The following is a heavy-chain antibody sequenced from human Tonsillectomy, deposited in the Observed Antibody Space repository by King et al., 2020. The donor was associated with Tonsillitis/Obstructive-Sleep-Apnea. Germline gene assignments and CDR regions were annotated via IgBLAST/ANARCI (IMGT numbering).Heavy chain of an antibody. Sequence: QLVQSGAEVKKPGESLRISCKGSGYSFTNYWIDWVRQMPGKGLEWMGTIDPSDSYTNYSPSFQCHVTISADKSISTAYLQWSSLKASDTAMYYCARRYFDGHYYYYMDVWGKGTTVTVSS. CDR1: GYSFTNYW. V-gene: IGHV5-10-1*01. CDR2: IDPSDSYT. CDR3: ARRYFDGHYYYYMDV. D-gene: IGHD3-9*01. J-gene: IGHJ6*03.